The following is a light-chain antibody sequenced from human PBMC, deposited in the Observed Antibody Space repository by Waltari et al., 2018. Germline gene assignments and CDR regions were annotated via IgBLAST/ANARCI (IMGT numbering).Light chain of an antibody. V-gene: IGKV2-28*01. Sequence: DIVMTQSPLSLPVTPGEPASISCRSSQGLVHTNGYNYLDWYLQKPGQSPQLLIYLGSNRASGVPDRFSGSGSGTDFTLKISSVEAEDVGVYYCMQALQIPWTFGQGTKVEIK. J-gene: IGKJ1*01. CDR3: MQALQIPWT. CDR2: LGS. CDR1: QGLVHTNGYNY.